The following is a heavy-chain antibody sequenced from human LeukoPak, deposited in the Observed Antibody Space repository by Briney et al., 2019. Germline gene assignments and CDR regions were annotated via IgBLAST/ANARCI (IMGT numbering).Heavy chain of an antibody. CDR3: ARMGSGYDYWFDP. Sequence: GESLKISCKGSGYRFTNYWIGWVRQMPGKGLEWMGKIDPPDSYTIYSPSFQGHVTISVDKSINTAYLQWSSLKASDTAMYYCARMGSGYDYWFDPWGQGTLVTVSS. CDR2: IDPPDSYT. CDR1: GYRFTNYW. V-gene: IGHV5-10-1*01. D-gene: IGHD5-12*01. J-gene: IGHJ5*02.